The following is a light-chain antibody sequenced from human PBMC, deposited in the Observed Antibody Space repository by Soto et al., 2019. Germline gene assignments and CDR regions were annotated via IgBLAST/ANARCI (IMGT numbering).Light chain of an antibody. J-gene: IGKJ1*01. V-gene: IGKV3-15*01. Sequence: EIVMTQSPATLSVSPGERATLSCRASQSVSSNLGWYQQKPGQAPRLLIHGASTRAADIPARFSGSGSGTEFTLTISSLQSEDFAVYYCQQYHNWRTFGQGTKVEIK. CDR1: QSVSSN. CDR3: QQYHNWRT. CDR2: GAS.